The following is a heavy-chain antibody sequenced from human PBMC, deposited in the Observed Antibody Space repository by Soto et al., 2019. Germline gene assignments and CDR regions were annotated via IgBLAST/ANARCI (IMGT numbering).Heavy chain of an antibody. D-gene: IGHD3-10*01. J-gene: IGHJ5*02. V-gene: IGHV6-1*01. CDR2: TYYRSKWYN. CDR1: GDSVSSNSAA. Sequence: SQTLSLTCAISGDSVSSNSAAWNWIRQSPSRGLEWLGRTYYRSKWYNDYAVSVKSRITINPDTSKNQFSLQLNSVTPEDTAVYYCARGRTTMVRGVMTSWFDPWGQGTLVTVS. CDR3: ARGRTTMVRGVMTSWFDP.